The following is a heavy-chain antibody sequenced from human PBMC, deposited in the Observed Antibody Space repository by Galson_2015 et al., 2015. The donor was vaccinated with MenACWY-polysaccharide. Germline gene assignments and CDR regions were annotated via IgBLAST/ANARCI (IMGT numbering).Heavy chain of an antibody. CDR3: AREGSRIVFHAFDT. V-gene: IGHV3-33*01. Sequence: SLRLSCAASGSRFSNYGMHWVRQAPGKGLEWVAVIQYDGSKIVYAGSVKGRFTISRDNSKNTLFLEMNSLGAEDTAVYYCAREGSRIVFHAFDTWGQGTMVTVSS. CDR2: IQYDGSKI. CDR1: GSRFSNYG. J-gene: IGHJ3*02. D-gene: IGHD6-13*01.